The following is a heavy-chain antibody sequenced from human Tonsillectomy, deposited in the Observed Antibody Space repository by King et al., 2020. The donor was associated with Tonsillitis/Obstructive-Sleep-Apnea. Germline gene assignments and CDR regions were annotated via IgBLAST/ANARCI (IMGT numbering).Heavy chain of an antibody. Sequence: VQLVESGGGVVQPGRSLRLSCAASGFTFSTDAMHWVRQAPGKGLEWVAVISYDGSNKYHADSVKGRFNISRDNSMNTMYLQMNSLRADDTAVYYCARGFGDFCSSASCYLAHYFDYWGQGTLVTVSS. J-gene: IGHJ4*02. CDR1: GFTFSTDA. CDR3: ARGFGDFCSSASCYLAHYFDY. CDR2: ISYDGSNK. V-gene: IGHV3-30*01. D-gene: IGHD2-2*01.